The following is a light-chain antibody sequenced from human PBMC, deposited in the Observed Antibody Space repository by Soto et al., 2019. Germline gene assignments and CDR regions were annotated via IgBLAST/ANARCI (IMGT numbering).Light chain of an antibody. CDR2: GAS. Sequence: EIVLTQSPGTLSLSPGERATLSCRASQSVSSSYLAWYQQKPGQAPRLLIYGASSRATGIRDRFSGSGSGTYFTLTSSRLEPEDFAVYYCQQYGSSPPGTFGGGTKVEIK. J-gene: IGKJ4*01. CDR1: QSVSSSY. V-gene: IGKV3-20*01. CDR3: QQYGSSPPGT.